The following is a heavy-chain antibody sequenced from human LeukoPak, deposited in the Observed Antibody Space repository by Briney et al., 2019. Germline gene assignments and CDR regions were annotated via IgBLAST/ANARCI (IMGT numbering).Heavy chain of an antibody. Sequence: GGSLRLSWAASGISVSSVYMSWVRQAPGKGLEWVSVIYSNSDTYYEDSVKGRFTISRDNSKNTLYLQMNSLRAEDTALYYCARGGIAGPCSGYFDCWGQGTLVTVSS. D-gene: IGHD6-13*01. CDR2: IYSNSDT. CDR1: GISVSSVY. CDR3: ARGGIAGPCSGYFDC. J-gene: IGHJ4*02. V-gene: IGHV3-53*01.